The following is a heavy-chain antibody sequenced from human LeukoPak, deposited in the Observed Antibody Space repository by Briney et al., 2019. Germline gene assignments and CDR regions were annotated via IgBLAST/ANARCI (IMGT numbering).Heavy chain of an antibody. D-gene: IGHD2-15*01. J-gene: IGHJ6*03. CDR3: ARGPVDDCSGGSCYSGYYYMDV. CDR1: GYTFTSYD. CDR2: MNPNSGNT. Sequence: ASVKVSCKASGYTFTSYDINWVRQATGQGLEWMGWMNPNSGNTDYAQKFQGRVTITRNTSISTAYMELSSLRSEDTAVYYCARGPVDDCSGGSCYSGYYYMDVWGKGTTVTVSS. V-gene: IGHV1-8*03.